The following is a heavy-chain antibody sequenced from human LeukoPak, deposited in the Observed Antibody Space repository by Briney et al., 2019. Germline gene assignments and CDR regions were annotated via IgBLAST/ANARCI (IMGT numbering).Heavy chain of an antibody. V-gene: IGHV1-8*01. Sequence: ESSVKVSCKASGYTFTSYDINWVRQATGQGLEWMGWMNPNSGNTGYAQKFQGRVTMTRNTSISKAYMELSSLRSEDTAVYYCARLGPYSYGYGDDAFDIWGQGTMVTVSS. CDR3: ARLGPYSYGYGDDAFDI. J-gene: IGHJ3*02. CDR2: MNPNSGNT. CDR1: GYTFTSYD. D-gene: IGHD5-18*01.